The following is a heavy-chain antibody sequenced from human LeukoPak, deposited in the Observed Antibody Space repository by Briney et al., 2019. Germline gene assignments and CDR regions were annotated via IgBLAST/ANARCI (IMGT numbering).Heavy chain of an antibody. Sequence: GGSLRLSCAASGFTFSSYAMSWVRQAPGKGLEWVSVIYSGGSTYYADSVKGRFTISRDDSENTMYLQMNSLRAEDTAVYYCARERIKSFDIWGRGTMVTVSS. CDR1: GFTFSSYA. J-gene: IGHJ3*02. CDR3: ARERIKSFDI. V-gene: IGHV3-66*01. CDR2: IYSGGST. D-gene: IGHD2-15*01.